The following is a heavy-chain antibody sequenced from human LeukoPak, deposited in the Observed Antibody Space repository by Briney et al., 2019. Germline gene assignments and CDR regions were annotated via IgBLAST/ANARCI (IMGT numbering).Heavy chain of an antibody. CDR2: ITMNSVR. Sequence: GGSLRLSCSASGFSLSDYGMSRVRQAPGKGLEWVSYITMNSVRLYADSVKGRFTISRDNDKNSVYLQMNSLRDEDTAVYYCTRGRYQFLGPNDYWGQGSLVTVSS. J-gene: IGHJ4*02. V-gene: IGHV3-48*02. CDR1: GFSLSDYG. D-gene: IGHD2-2*01. CDR3: TRGRYQFLGPNDY.